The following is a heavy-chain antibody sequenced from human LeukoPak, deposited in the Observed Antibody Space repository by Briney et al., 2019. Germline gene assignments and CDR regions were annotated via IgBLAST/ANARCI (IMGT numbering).Heavy chain of an antibody. CDR1: GFTFSSYA. V-gene: IGHV3-64D*06. Sequence: PGGSLRLSCSASGFTFSSYAMHWVRQAPGKGLEYVSAISSNGGSTYYADSVKGRFTISRDNSKNTLYLQMSSLRAEDTAVYYCVKGLSSSWYNCHWFDPWGQGTLVTVSS. CDR2: ISSNGGST. D-gene: IGHD6-13*01. CDR3: VKGLSSSWYNCHWFDP. J-gene: IGHJ5*02.